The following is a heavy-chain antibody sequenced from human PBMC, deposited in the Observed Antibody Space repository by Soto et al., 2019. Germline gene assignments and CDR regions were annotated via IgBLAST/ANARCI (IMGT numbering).Heavy chain of an antibody. V-gene: IGHV3-11*05. J-gene: IGHJ6*02. CDR2: ISSSSSYT. D-gene: IGHD6-19*01. Sequence: QVQLVESGGGLVKPGGSLRLSCAASGFTLSDHYMSWIRQAPGKGLEWVSYISSSSSYTDYADSVKGRFTISRDNAKNSLYLQMNSLRAEDTAVYYCARGASGGSGWNYYYYYGMDVCGQGTTVTGSS. CDR1: GFTLSDHY. CDR3: ARGASGGSGWNYYYYYGMDV.